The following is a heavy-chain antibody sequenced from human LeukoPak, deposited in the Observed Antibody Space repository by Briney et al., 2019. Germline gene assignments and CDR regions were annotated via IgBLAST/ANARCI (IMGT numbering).Heavy chain of an antibody. Sequence: SETLSLTCTVSGGSISSYSWSWIRQPPGKGLEWIAYIYYSGSTNYNPSLKSRVTISVDTSKNQFSLKLSSLTAADTAVYYCARLRRSRLAEFDYWGQGTLVTVSS. CDR2: IYYSGST. D-gene: IGHD3-3*02. CDR1: GGSISSYS. CDR3: ARLRRSRLAEFDY. J-gene: IGHJ4*02. V-gene: IGHV4-59*08.